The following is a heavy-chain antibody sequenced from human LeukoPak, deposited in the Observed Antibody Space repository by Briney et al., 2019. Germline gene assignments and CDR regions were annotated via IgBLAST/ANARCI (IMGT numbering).Heavy chain of an antibody. CDR3: ARARRDGDWYFDL. D-gene: IGHD5-24*01. J-gene: IGHJ2*01. V-gene: IGHV4-30-4*01. Sequence: SETLSLTCTVSGGSINSGDYYWSWIRRPPGKGLEWIGYIFYSGSTCCNPSLKSRVTISVDTSKNQFSLKLSSVTAADTAVYYCARARRDGDWYFDLWGRGTLVTVSS. CDR1: GGSINSGDYY. CDR2: IFYSGST.